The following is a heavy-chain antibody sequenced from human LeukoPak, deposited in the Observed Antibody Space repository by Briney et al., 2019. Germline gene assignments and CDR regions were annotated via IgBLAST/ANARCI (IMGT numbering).Heavy chain of an antibody. CDR1: GFIFSGNS. CDR2: ISYDGKKK. CDR3: AKEGGSNSDYFDY. D-gene: IGHD1-26*01. J-gene: IGHJ4*02. Sequence: GRSLRLSCAASGFIFSGNSMHWVRQAPGKGPEWVAVISYDGKKKYYADSVKGRFTISRENSQNRQYLQMNSLIPEDTAVYYCAKEGGSNSDYFDYWGQGTLVTVSS. V-gene: IGHV3-30*18.